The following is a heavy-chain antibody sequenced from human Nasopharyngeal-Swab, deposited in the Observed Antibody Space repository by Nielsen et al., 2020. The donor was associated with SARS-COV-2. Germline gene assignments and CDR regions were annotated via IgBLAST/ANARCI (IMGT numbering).Heavy chain of an antibody. CDR3: AKDGSYWFDY. J-gene: IGHJ4*02. Sequence: GESLQISWAASGFTFSSYGMHWVRQAPGKGLEWVAVISYDGSNKYYADSVKGRFTISRDNSKNTLYLQMNSLRAEDTAVYYCAKDGSYWFDYWGQGTLVTVSS. CDR2: ISYDGSNK. V-gene: IGHV3-30*18. D-gene: IGHD1-26*01. CDR1: GFTFSSYG.